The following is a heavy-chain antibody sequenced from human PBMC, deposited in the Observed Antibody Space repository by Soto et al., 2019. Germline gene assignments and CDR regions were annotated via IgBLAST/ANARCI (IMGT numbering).Heavy chain of an antibody. J-gene: IGHJ4*02. D-gene: IGHD3-10*01. CDR2: IYHSGST. CDR3: ARRRSGPTFFDY. CDR1: GGSISSYY. Sequence: NPSETLSLTCTVSGGSISSYYWSWIRQPPGKGLEWIGFIYHSGSTNYSPSLKSRVTISVDTSKNQFSLKLSSLTAADTAVYYCARRRSGPTFFDYWGQGTLVTVSS. V-gene: IGHV4-59*08.